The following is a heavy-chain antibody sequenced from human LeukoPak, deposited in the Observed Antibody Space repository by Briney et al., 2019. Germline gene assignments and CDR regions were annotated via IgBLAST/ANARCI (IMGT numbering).Heavy chain of an antibody. D-gene: IGHD2-15*01. J-gene: IGHJ6*03. CDR1: GGSISSGDYY. V-gene: IGHV4-30-4*01. CDR2: IHYSGST. CDR3: ARDPSRYCSGGSCYTPTMDV. Sequence: SETLSLTCTVSGGSISSGDYYWSWIRQPPGKGLKWIGYIHYSGSTHYNPSLKSRLTISVDTSKNQVSLKLSSVTAADTAVYYCARDPSRYCSGGSCYTPTMDVWGKGTTVTVSS.